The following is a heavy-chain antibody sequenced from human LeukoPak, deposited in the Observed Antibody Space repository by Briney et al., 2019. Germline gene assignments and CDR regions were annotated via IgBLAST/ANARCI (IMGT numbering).Heavy chain of an antibody. D-gene: IGHD1-26*01. J-gene: IGHJ6*03. CDR1: GGTFSGYA. Sequence: SVKVSCKASGGTFSGYAISWVRQAPGQGLEWMGGIIPIYGTATYAQKFQGRVTITADESTSTAYMELSSLRSEDTAGYCCARWGSGNYLPYYYYMDVWGKGTTVTVSS. CDR3: ARWGSGNYLPYYYYMDV. V-gene: IGHV1-69*13. CDR2: IIPIYGTA.